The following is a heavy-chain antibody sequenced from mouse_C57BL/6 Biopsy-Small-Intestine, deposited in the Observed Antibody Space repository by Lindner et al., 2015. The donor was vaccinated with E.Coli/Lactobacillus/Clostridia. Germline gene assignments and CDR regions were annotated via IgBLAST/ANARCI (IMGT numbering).Heavy chain of an antibody. J-gene: IGHJ4*01. V-gene: IGHV10-1*01. D-gene: IGHD1-1*02. CDR3: VRQELVGGYAMDY. CDR1: GFSFNTYA. CDR2: IRSKSNNYAT. Sequence: VQLQESGGGLVQPKGSLKLSCAASGFSFNTYAMNWVRQAPGKGLEWVARIRSKSNNYATYYADSVKDRFTISRDDSESMLYLQMNNLKTEDTAMYYCVRQELVGGYAMDYWGQGTSVTVSS.